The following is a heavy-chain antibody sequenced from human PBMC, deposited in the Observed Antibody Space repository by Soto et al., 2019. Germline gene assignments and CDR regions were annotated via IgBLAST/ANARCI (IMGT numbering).Heavy chain of an antibody. V-gene: IGHV3-23*01. Sequence: GGSLRLSCAASGFTFTKYAMAWVRQAPGRGLECVSGIVGDGSEKHYADSVKGRFSISKDYSKNTLYLQMDGLRAEDTAVYFCAKDAVYVDGLWLMDQWGPGTQVTVSS. CDR1: GFTFTKYA. J-gene: IGHJ1*01. CDR2: IVGDGSEK. D-gene: IGHD3-16*01. CDR3: AKDAVYVDGLWLMDQ.